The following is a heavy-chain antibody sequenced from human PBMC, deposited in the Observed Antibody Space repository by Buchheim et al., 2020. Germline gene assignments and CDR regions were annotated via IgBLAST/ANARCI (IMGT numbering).Heavy chain of an antibody. CDR1: GFTFGSYA. CDR3: AKGPLGGDAFDI. J-gene: IGHJ3*02. CDR2: ISGSGSNT. D-gene: IGHD1-26*01. V-gene: IGHV3-23*01. Sequence: EVQLLESGGGLVLPGGSLRLSCAASGFTFGSYAMGWVRQAPGKGLEWVSAISGSGSNTYYADSVKGRFTISRDNSKNTLYLQMNSLRAEDTAVHYCAKGPLGGDAFDIWGQGT.